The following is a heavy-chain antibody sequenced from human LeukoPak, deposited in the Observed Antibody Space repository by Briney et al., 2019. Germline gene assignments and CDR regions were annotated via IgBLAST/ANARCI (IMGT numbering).Heavy chain of an antibody. CDR1: GFTFSSYA. J-gene: IGHJ4*02. D-gene: IGHD5-18*01. CDR2: ISSNGGST. V-gene: IGHV3-64*01. Sequence: PGGSLRLSCAASGFTFSSYAMHWVRQAPGKGLEYVSAISSNGGSTYYANSVKGRFTISRDNSKNTLYLQMGSLRAEDMAVYYCARVVRGYSYGYFLDYWGQGTLVTVSS. CDR3: ARVVRGYSYGYFLDY.